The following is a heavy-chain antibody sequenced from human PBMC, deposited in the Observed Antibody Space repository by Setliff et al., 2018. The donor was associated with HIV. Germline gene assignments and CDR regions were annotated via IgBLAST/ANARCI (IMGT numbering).Heavy chain of an antibody. D-gene: IGHD6-6*01. Sequence: SETLSLTCTVSGGSISNSDFYWGWIRQSPGKGLEWIGRIYYRGATYYNPTLQSRVTISEDTSKNQFYLKLTSVTAADTAVYYWAREDSSYHYFDYWGQGMLVTVSS. J-gene: IGHJ4*02. CDR1: GGSISNSDFY. CDR2: IYYRGAT. V-gene: IGHV4-39*02. CDR3: AREDSSYHYFDY.